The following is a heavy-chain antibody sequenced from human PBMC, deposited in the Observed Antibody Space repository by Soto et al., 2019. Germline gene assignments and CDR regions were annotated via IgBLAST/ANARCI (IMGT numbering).Heavy chain of an antibody. D-gene: IGHD6-19*01. CDR2: IIPIFGTA. CDR3: AGPSCSSGWYSAEYFQH. J-gene: IGHJ1*01. CDR1: GGTFSSYA. V-gene: IGHV1-69*12. Sequence: QVQLVQSGAEVKKPGSSVKVSCKASGGTFSSYAISWVRQAPGQGLEWMGGIIPIFGTANYAQKFQGRVTIAADATTSTDYMEMSSLRTDDTAVYYCAGPSCSSGWYSAEYFQHWGQGTLVTVSS.